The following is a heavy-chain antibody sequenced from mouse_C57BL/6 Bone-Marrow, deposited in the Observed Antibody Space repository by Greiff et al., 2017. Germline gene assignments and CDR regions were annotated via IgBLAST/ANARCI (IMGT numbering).Heavy chain of an antibody. V-gene: IGHV1-69*01. CDR1: GYTFTSYW. D-gene: IGHD4-1*01. J-gene: IGHJ1*03. CDR2: IDPSDSYT. CDR3: AGTTSWYFDV. Sequence: QVQLQQSGAELVMPGASVKLSCKASGYTFTSYWMHWVKQRPGQGLEWIGEIDPSDSYTNYNQKFKGKSTLTVDKSSSTAYMQLSSLTSEDSAVYYCAGTTSWYFDVWGTGTTVTVSS.